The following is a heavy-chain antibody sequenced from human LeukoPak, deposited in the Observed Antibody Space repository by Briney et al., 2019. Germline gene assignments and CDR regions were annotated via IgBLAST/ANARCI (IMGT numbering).Heavy chain of an antibody. V-gene: IGHV3-21*01. D-gene: IGHD3-22*01. CDR1: GFTFSNYS. CDR2: ISSSSSYI. J-gene: IGHJ4*02. Sequence: GGSLRLSCAASGFTFSNYSMNWVRQAPGKGLEWVSSISSSSSYIYYAGSVKGRFTISRDNAKNSLYLQMNSLRAEDTAVYYCARESDSGDSSGYYYPTLDYWGQGTLVTVSS. CDR3: ARESDSGDSSGYYYPTLDY.